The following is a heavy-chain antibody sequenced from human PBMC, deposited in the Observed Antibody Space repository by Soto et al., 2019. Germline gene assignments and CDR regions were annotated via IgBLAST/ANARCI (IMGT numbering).Heavy chain of an antibody. Sequence: PSETLSLTCTVSGGSISSGDYYWSWIRQPPGKGLEWIGYIYYSGSTYYNPSLKSRVTISVDTSKNQFSLKLSSVTAADTAVYYCARDRSDFCGFSFRSRPNSFVPSCQAPLVSLSS. V-gene: IGHV4-30-4*01. CDR1: GGSISSGDYY. CDR2: IYYSGST. CDR3: ARDRSDFCGFSFRSRPNSFVP. J-gene: IGHJ5*02. D-gene: IGHD3-3*01.